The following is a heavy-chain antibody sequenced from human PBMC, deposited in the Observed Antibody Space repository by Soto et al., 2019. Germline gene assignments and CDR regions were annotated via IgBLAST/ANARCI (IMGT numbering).Heavy chain of an antibody. CDR3: ARYYFDNSGYSNWFDP. CDR1: GGSISSGVYY. J-gene: IGHJ5*02. CDR2: MHYSGIA. Sequence: QVQLQESGPGLVKPSQTLSLTCTVSGGSISSGVYYWSWIRQHSEKGLEWIGYMHYSGIAYYNPSLTRRVTISVXTXKSXFSLKLSSVTAADTAVYYCARYYFDNSGYSNWFDPWGRGTLVTVSS. D-gene: IGHD3-22*01. V-gene: IGHV4-31*03.